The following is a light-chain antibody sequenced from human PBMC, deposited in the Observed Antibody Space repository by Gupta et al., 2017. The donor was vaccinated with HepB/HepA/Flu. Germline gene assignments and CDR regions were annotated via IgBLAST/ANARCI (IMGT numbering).Light chain of an antibody. Sequence: DIVLTQSPVTLSLSPGDTATLSCRANETISNNLAWYQKKPGQPPRLLIYDASVTATGVPARISGSGSGTDFSLIISSLEAGDFAVYYCQQRSLWPPTFGGGTRVEIK. J-gene: IGKJ4*01. V-gene: IGKV3-11*01. CDR3: QQRSLWPPT. CDR1: ETISNN. CDR2: DAS.